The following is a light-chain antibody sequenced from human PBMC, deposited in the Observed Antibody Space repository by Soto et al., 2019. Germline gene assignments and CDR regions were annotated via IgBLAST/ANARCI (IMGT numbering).Light chain of an antibody. CDR2: KVS. Sequence: IHMTQSPSTLSTSVGDRVTITCRASHNISSWLSWYLQKPGKAPQLLIYKVSSLESGVPSRFSGSGAGTEFTLKISSLQPDDFATYFCIQYKAYWWTFGQGTKVDIK. CDR3: IQYKAYWWT. CDR1: HNISSW. V-gene: IGKV1-5*03. J-gene: IGKJ1*01.